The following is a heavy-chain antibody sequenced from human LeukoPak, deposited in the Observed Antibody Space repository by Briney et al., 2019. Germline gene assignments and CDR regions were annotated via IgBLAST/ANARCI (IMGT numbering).Heavy chain of an antibody. CDR1: GGSIDSTNW. J-gene: IGHJ4*02. Sequence: SGTLSLTCDVSGGSIDSTNWWNWVRQPPGKGLEWIGEIHHDGRINYNPSLKSRVTLSVDKSKNQFSLRLNSVTAADTAMYYCARSHDHLWGNYPDYWGQGTLVTASS. D-gene: IGHD3-16*02. CDR3: ARSHDHLWGNYPDY. CDR2: IHHDGRI. V-gene: IGHV4-4*02.